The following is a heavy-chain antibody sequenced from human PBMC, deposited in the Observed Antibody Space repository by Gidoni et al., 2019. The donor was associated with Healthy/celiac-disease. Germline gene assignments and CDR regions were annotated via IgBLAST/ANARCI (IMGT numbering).Heavy chain of an antibody. CDR1: GGSISSSSCY. CDR3: ARGGRLNWFDP. Sequence: QLQLQESGPGLVKPSETLSLTCTVSGGSISSSSCYWGWIRQPPGKGLEWIGSSYYSGSTYYNPSLKSRVTISVDMSKNQFSLKLSSVTAADTAVYYCARGGRLNWFDPWGQGTLVTVSS. J-gene: IGHJ5*02. CDR2: SYYSGST. V-gene: IGHV4-39*07.